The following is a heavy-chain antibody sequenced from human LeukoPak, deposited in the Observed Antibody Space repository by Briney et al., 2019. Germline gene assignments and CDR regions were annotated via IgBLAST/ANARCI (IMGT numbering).Heavy chain of an antibody. CDR2: IYYSGST. CDR1: GGSIRSYY. D-gene: IGHD3-10*01. CDR3: AREYDDGSGS. Sequence: SETLSLTCTVSGGSIRSYYWSWIRQPPGKGLEWIGYIYYSGSTYYNPSLKSRVTISVDTSKNQFSLKLSSVTAADTAVYYCAREYDDGSGSWGQGTLVTVSS. V-gene: IGHV4-30-4*01. J-gene: IGHJ4*02.